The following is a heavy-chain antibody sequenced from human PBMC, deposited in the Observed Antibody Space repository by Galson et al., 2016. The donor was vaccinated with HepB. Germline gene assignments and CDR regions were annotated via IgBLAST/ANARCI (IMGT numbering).Heavy chain of an antibody. CDR1: GGSFTGYY. J-gene: IGHJ6*03. CDR2: IGHSGDT. D-gene: IGHD6-19*01. V-gene: IGHV4-34*01. CDR3: ARGRAYSNGWGSYYSYMDV. Sequence: ETLSLTCAVYGGSFTGYYWSWIRQSPGKGLEWIGKIGHSGDTNYNPSVKSRVTISIDKSKNQFSLRLTSVTAADAATYYCARGRAYSNGWGSYYSYMDVWGKGTTVIVPS.